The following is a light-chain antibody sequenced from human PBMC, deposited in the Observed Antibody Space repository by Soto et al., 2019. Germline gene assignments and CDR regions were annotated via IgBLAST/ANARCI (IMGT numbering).Light chain of an antibody. CDR1: QDISLY. V-gene: IGKV1-33*01. Sequence: DIQMTQSPSSLSASVGDRVTITCRASQDISLYLNWYQQKPGKAPNLLIYDASTLVAGVPSRFTGSGSGTDFTFTITSLRPEDVATYYCQQSEDRPVTFGPGTTV. J-gene: IGKJ3*01. CDR3: QQSEDRPVT. CDR2: DAS.